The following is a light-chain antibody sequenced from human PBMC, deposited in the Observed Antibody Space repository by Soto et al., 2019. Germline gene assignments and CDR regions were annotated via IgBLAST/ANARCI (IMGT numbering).Light chain of an antibody. CDR2: GTS. CDR1: QTISTTY. V-gene: IGKV3-20*01. Sequence: EIVFTQSPGTLSLSPGERGTLACRSSQTISTTYLAWYQQKPGQAPRLLIHGTSNRATGIPDRFSGSRSGTDFTLTISRLEPEDFAVYYCHQYGSSPYTFGQGTKVDI. J-gene: IGKJ2*01. CDR3: HQYGSSPYT.